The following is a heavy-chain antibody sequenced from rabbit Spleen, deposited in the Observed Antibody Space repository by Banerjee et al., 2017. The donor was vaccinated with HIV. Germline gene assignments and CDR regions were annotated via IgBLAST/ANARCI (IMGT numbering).Heavy chain of an antibody. CDR1: GFDFSSYG. CDR3: ARGEYFTVGFSSYAIYLDL. J-gene: IGHJ3*01. D-gene: IGHD8-1*01. CDR2: IYGGGSGVSN. V-gene: IGHV1S45*01. Sequence: QEQLVESGGGLVQPGGSLKVSCKASGFDFSSYGMSWVRQAPGKGLEWIACIYGGGSGVSNVYASWAKGRFTISKTSSTTVTLQMTSLTAADTATYFCARGEYFTVGFSSYAIYLDLWGQGTLVTVS.